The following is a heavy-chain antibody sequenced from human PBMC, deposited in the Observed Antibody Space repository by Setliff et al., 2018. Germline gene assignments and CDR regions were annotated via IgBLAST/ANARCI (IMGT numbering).Heavy chain of an antibody. Sequence: GGSLRLSCAASGFTFSGSAMHWVRQASGKGLEWVGRIRSRPDNYATAYAASVKGRFTISRDDSKNTAYLQMDSLRVEDTAVYYCVRGEMFSTSPRADWGQGTQVTVSS. CDR3: VRGEMFSTSPRAD. D-gene: IGHD2-2*01. V-gene: IGHV3-73*01. CDR1: GFTFSGSA. J-gene: IGHJ4*02. CDR2: IRSRPDNYAT.